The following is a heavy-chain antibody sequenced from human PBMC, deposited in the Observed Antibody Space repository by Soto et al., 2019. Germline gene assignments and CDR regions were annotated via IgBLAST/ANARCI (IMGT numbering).Heavy chain of an antibody. CDR1: GGTFSSYA. J-gene: IGHJ6*02. V-gene: IGHV1-69*13. D-gene: IGHD3-10*01. CDR3: ARSFTMVRGVITNYYYYGMDV. CDR2: IIPIFGTA. Sequence: GASVKVSCKASGGTFSSYAISWVRQAPGQGLEWMGGIIPIFGTANYAQKFQGRVTITADESTSTAYMELSSLRSEDTAVYYCARSFTMVRGVITNYYYYGMDVWGQGTTVTVSS.